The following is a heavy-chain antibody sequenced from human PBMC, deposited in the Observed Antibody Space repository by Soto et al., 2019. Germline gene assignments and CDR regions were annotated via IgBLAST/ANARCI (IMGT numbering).Heavy chain of an antibody. CDR3: ARDTARAMGRIYYGIDV. D-gene: IGHD3-10*01. J-gene: IGHJ6*02. CDR2: IWYDGSKK. V-gene: IGHV3-33*01. Sequence: QVQLVESGGGVVQPGRSLRLSCAASGFTVSSYGMHWVRQAPGKGMERVAVIWYDGSKKNYADSVTGRFTISRDNSKNTLYLQMTSLRAEDTAVYYCARDTARAMGRIYYGIDVWGQGTTVTFSS. CDR1: GFTVSSYG.